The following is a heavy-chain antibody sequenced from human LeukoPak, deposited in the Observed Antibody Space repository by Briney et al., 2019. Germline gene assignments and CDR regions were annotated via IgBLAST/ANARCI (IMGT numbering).Heavy chain of an antibody. Sequence: ASVKVSCKASGYTFTSYGISWVRQAPGQGLEWMGWISAYNGNTNYAQKLQGRVTMTTDTSTSTAYMELRSLRSDGTAVYYCARQSGGAVGATGPARGLGGVPFDYWGQGTLVTVSS. V-gene: IGHV1-18*01. CDR3: ARQSGGAVGATGPARGLGGVPFDY. D-gene: IGHD1-26*01. J-gene: IGHJ4*02. CDR2: ISAYNGNT. CDR1: GYTFTSYG.